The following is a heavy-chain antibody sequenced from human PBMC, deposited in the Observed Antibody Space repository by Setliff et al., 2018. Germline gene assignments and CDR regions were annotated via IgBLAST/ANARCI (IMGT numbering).Heavy chain of an antibody. CDR3: AKSNYDYVWGSYRYTEWAFDI. V-gene: IGHV3-30*04. J-gene: IGHJ3*02. CDR1: GFTFSGSA. CDR2: ISYDGSNK. Sequence: GGSLRLSCAVSGFTFSGSAVHWVRQAPGKGLEWVAVISYDGSNKYYADSVKGRFTISRDNSKNTLYLQMNSLRAEDTAVYYCAKSNYDYVWGSYRYTEWAFDIWGQGTMVTVSS. D-gene: IGHD3-16*02.